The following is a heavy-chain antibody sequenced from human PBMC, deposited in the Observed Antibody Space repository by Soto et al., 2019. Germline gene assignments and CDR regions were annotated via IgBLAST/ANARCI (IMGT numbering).Heavy chain of an antibody. V-gene: IGHV3-23*01. CDR2: ISGSGDST. J-gene: IGHJ4*02. CDR3: AKALYGGFTY. D-gene: IGHD3-10*01. CDR1: GLTFSVYA. Sequence: EVRLLESGGGLVQPGRSLRLSCAASGLTFSVYAMSWVRQAPGKGLEWVSGISGSGDSTHYADSVKGRFTVSRDNSKSMLYLQTNSLRAEDTAIYYCAKALYGGFTYWGQGTLVTVSS.